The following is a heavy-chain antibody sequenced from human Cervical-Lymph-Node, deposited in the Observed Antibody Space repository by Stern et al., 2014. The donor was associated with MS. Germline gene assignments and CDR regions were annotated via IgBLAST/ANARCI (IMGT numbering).Heavy chain of an antibody. D-gene: IGHD6-19*01. J-gene: IGHJ4*02. CDR3: ARSRVSVAGNYGY. Sequence: QEQLVQSGSELKKPGASVKVSCKASGYTFITYAMSWVRQAPGQGLEWMGWINTNPWKPTYDQGFTGRIVFSLGTSVSTAYLEISSLKADDTAVYYCARSRVSVAGNYGYWGQGTLITVSS. CDR1: GYTFITYA. V-gene: IGHV7-4-1*02. CDR2: INTNPWKP.